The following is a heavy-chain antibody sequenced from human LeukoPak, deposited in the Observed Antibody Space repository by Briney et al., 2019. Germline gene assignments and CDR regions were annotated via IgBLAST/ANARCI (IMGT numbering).Heavy chain of an antibody. V-gene: IGHV3-7*01. CDR1: GFTFSSYS. J-gene: IGHJ4*02. Sequence: GGSLRLSCAASGFTFSSYSMTWARQAPGKGLEWVANIKQDGSEKYYVDSVKGRFTISRDNAKNSLYLQMNSLRAEDTAVYYCARFTCERCRFGYCSSTSCYPFDYWGQGTLVTVSS. D-gene: IGHD2-2*03. CDR2: IKQDGSEK. CDR3: ARFTCERCRFGYCSSTSCYPFDY.